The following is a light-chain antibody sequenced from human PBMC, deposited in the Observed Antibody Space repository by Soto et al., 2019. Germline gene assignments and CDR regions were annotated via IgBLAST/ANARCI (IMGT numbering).Light chain of an antibody. CDR2: WAS. CDR1: QSVLYSSNNKNY. V-gene: IGKV4-1*01. J-gene: IGKJ5*01. CDR3: QQYYSTPLT. Sequence: DIVMTQSPDSLAVSLGERATINCKSSQSVLYSSNNKNYFAWYQQKPRQPPKLLIYWASTRESGVPDRFSGCGSGTAFTLTISRLQAEDVAVYYCQQYYSTPLTFGQGTRLEIK.